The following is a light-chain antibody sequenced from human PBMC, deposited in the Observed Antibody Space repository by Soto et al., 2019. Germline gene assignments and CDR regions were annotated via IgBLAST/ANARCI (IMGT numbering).Light chain of an antibody. J-gene: IGKJ1*01. Sequence: DIQMTQSPSTLSASVGDRVTITCRASQSIRSWLAWYQQKPGKAPKLLIYKASSLESGVPSRFSGSGSGTEFTLTISSLQPDDFATYYCQQYNTFWTFGQGTKVEFK. CDR2: KAS. V-gene: IGKV1-5*03. CDR3: QQYNTFWT. CDR1: QSIRSW.